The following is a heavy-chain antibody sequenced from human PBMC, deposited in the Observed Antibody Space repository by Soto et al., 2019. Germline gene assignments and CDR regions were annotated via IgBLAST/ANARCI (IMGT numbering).Heavy chain of an antibody. CDR3: ARAAGLIPGVDTAIPPYAFDL. Sequence: QVPLVQSGAEVKKPGSSVKVSCKASGGTFSSYAISWVRQAPGQGLEWMGGIIPIFGTANYAQKFQGRVTITADESTSTAYKELRSVTSVETGVYNCARAAGLIPGVDTAIPPYAFDLWGAVTTVTRST. D-gene: IGHD5-18*01. V-gene: IGHV1-69*01. CDR2: IIPIFGTA. CDR1: GGTFSSYA. J-gene: IGHJ3*01.